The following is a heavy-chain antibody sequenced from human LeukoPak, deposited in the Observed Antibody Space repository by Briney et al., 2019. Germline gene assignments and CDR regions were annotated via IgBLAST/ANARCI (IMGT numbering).Heavy chain of an antibody. CDR1: GFSFSSYA. CDR2: ISHDGRNK. Sequence: AGGSLRLSCAASGFSFSSYAMHWVRQAPGKGLEWVAVISHDGRNKHYADSVKGRFTISRDNSKNTVYLQMNSLRAEDTAMYYCARDTAKDSYGLSHVWGTGATVTVSS. D-gene: IGHD5-18*01. V-gene: IGHV3-30*04. CDR3: ARDTAKDSYGLSHV. J-gene: IGHJ6*03.